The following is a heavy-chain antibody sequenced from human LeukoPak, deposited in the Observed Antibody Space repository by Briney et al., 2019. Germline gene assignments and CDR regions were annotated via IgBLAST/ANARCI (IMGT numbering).Heavy chain of an antibody. V-gene: IGHV1-69*13. J-gene: IGHJ4*02. CDR1: GGTFSSYA. CDR2: IIPIFGTA. Sequence: ASVKVSCKATGGTFSSYAISWVRQAPGQGLEWMGGIIPIFGTANYAQKFQGRDTITADESTSTAYMELSSLRSEDTAVYYCARDGGHYGDYYFDYWGQGTLVTVSS. D-gene: IGHD4-17*01. CDR3: ARDGGHYGDYYFDY.